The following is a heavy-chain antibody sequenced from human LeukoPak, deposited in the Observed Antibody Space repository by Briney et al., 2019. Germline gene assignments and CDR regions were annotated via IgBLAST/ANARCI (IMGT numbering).Heavy chain of an antibody. Sequence: GGSLRLSCAASGFTFSSYWMHWVRQAPGKGLVWVSRIRTDGTIATYADSVKGRFSISRDNAKNTLYLQVNSLRVEDTAVYYCAREGTGSYMDVWGKGTTVTVSS. CDR1: GFTFSSYW. CDR3: AREGTGSYMDV. CDR2: IRTDGTIA. J-gene: IGHJ6*03. V-gene: IGHV3-74*01. D-gene: IGHD1/OR15-1a*01.